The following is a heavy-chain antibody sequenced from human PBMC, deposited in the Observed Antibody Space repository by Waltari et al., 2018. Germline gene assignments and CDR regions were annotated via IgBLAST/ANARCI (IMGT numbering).Heavy chain of an antibody. CDR3: ARQYCGGDCYDGMDV. D-gene: IGHD2-21*01. V-gene: IGHV1-2*06. CDR1: GYTFTGYY. Sequence: QVKLVQSGAEVKKPGASVKVSCKASGYTFTGYYMHWVRQAPGQGLEWMGRINPTRGGTNYAQKFQGRVTMTRDTSISTAYMELSRLRSDDTAVYYCARQYCGGDCYDGMDVWGQGTTVTVSS. J-gene: IGHJ6*02. CDR2: INPTRGGT.